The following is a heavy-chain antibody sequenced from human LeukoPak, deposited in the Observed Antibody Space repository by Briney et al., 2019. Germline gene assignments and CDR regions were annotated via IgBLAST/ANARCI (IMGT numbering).Heavy chain of an antibody. Sequence: GASVKVSCRASGYTFTSYYMHWVRQAPGQGLEWMGIINPSGGSTSYAQKFQGRVTMTRDTSTSTVYMELSSLRSEDTAVYYCARGGPRIAALGEDFDYWGQGTLVTVSS. D-gene: IGHD6-6*01. V-gene: IGHV1-46*01. CDR2: INPSGGST. J-gene: IGHJ4*02. CDR1: GYTFTSYY. CDR3: ARGGPRIAALGEDFDY.